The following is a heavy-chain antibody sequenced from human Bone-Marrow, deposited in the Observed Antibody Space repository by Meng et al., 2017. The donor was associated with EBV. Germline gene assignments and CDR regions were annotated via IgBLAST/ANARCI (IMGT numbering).Heavy chain of an antibody. CDR2: ISGYDGNT. J-gene: IGHJ4*02. CDR1: GYTFSNYG. V-gene: IGHV1-18*01. CDR3: ARIGRFCGGDCYADY. D-gene: IGHD2-21*01. Sequence: QFQLVQSGAGVKKPGASVKVFCKAAGYTFSNYGIAWVRQAPGQGLEWMGWISGYDGNTNYEQKFQGRVTMTTDTSTSTAYMDLRSLRSDDTAVYYCARIGRFCGGDCYADYWGQGTLVTVSS.